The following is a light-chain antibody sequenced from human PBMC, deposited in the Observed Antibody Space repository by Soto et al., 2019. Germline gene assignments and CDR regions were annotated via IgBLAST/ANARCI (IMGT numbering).Light chain of an antibody. CDR1: QSVSSSY. J-gene: IGKJ4*01. Sequence: ETVLTQSPGTLSLSPGERATLSCRASQSVSSSYLAWYQQKPGQAPRLLIYGASSRATGIPDRFSGSGSGTDFTLTISRLEPEAFAVYYCQQYVSSPLTFGGGTTVELK. CDR3: QQYVSSPLT. CDR2: GAS. V-gene: IGKV3-20*01.